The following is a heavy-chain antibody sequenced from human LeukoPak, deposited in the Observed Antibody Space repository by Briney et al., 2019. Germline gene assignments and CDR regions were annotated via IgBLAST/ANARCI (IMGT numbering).Heavy chain of an antibody. CDR2: IKQDGSEK. CDR1: GFTFSSFH. J-gene: IGHJ4*02. Sequence: GGSLRLSCAASGFTFSSFHINWVRQAPGKGLEWVANIKQDGSEKYYVDSVKGRFTISRDNAKNSLSLQMNSLRAEDTAVYYCARDKYYDRYFDSWGQGTLVTVSS. V-gene: IGHV3-7*01. CDR3: ARDKYYDRYFDS. D-gene: IGHD3-22*01.